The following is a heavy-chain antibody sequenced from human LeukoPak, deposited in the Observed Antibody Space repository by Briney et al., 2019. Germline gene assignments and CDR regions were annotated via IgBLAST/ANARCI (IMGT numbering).Heavy chain of an antibody. CDR3: AGASGGNRPFDY. CDR2: IGSANSYI. V-gene: IGHV3-21*01. CDR1: GFTFSSYS. Sequence: GGSLRLSCAASGFTFSSYSMSWVRQAPGKGLEWVSSIGSANSYIYYADSLKGRFTISRDNAKDSLYLQMNSLRAEDTAVYYCAGASGGNRPFDYWGQGTLVTVSS. D-gene: IGHD1-14*01. J-gene: IGHJ4*02.